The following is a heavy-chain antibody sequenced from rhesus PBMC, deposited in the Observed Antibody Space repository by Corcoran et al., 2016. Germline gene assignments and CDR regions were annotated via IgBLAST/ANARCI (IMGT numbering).Heavy chain of an antibody. Sequence: QLQLQESGPGLVKPSETLSVTCAVFVGSISSSSWSWIRQAPGKGLEWFGDICGSGRSTTCIPALKSRVTLSVDTSKHQLSLKLSSVTAADAALYCCSGDLIDAESYRFDVWGPGVLVTVSS. CDR1: VGSISSSS. V-gene: IGHV4-169*02. D-gene: IGHD4-23*01. J-gene: IGHJ5-1*01. CDR2: ICGSGRST. CDR3: SGDLIDAESYRFDV.